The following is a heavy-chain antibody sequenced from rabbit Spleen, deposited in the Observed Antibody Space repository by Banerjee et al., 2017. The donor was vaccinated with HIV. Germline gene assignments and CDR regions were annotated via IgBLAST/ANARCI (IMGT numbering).Heavy chain of an antibody. CDR1: GLDFSSDYW. CDR3: ARDLAGVIGWNFNL. D-gene: IGHD4-1*01. J-gene: IGHJ4*01. V-gene: IGHV1S40*01. CDR2: IDIGSSGFT. Sequence: QSLEESGGDLVKPGASLTLTCKASGLDFSSDYWICWVRQAPGKGLEWIACIDIGSSGFTYFATWAKGRFTCSKTSSTTVTLQMTRLTAADTATYFCARDLAGVIGWNFNLWGPGTLVTVS.